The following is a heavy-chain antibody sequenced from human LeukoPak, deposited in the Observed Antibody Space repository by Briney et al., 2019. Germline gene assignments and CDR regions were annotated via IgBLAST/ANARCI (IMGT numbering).Heavy chain of an antibody. CDR2: IQYEGSNK. V-gene: IGHV3-30*02. CDR1: GFTFSSYG. D-gene: IGHD1-26*01. J-gene: IGHJ4*02. Sequence: PGGSLRLSCAASGFTFSSYGMHWVRQPPGKGLEWVAFIQYEGSNKYYADSVKGRFTIPRDNSKNTLYLQMNSLRAEDTAVYYCAKDNKQVGAPDYWGQGTLVNVSS. CDR3: AKDNKQVGAPDY.